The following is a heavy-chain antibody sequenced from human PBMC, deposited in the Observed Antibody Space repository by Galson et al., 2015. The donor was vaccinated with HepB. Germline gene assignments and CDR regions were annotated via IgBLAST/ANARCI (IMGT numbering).Heavy chain of an antibody. CDR2: IRSKANSYAT. J-gene: IGHJ4*02. Sequence: SLRLSCAASGLTFSGSAMHWVRQASGKGLEWVGRIRSKANSYATAYAASVKGRFTISRDDSKNTAYLQMNSLKTEDTAVYYCTATATGGAPDYWGQGTLVTVSS. CDR1: GLTFSGSA. D-gene: IGHD6-25*01. V-gene: IGHV3-73*01. CDR3: TATATGGAPDY.